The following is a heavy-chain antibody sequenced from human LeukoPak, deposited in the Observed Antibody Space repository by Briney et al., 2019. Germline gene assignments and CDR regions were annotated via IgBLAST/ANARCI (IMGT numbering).Heavy chain of an antibody. Sequence: GGSLRLSCAASGFTFSTYWMHWVRQAPGKGLVWVSRINTDGSTTTYADSVKGRFTISRDNAKNTLYLQMNSLRAEDTAVYYCAKYVGVPAVDAFDIWGQGTMVTVSS. CDR3: AKYVGVPAVDAFDI. D-gene: IGHD2-2*01. CDR2: INTDGSTT. J-gene: IGHJ3*02. V-gene: IGHV3-74*01. CDR1: GFTFSTYW.